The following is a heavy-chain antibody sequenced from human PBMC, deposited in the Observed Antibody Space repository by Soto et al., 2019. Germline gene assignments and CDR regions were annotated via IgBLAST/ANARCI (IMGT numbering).Heavy chain of an antibody. CDR1: GFTFSSYA. CDR3: AKGSANWDPRRYFDY. D-gene: IGHD7-27*01. Sequence: GGSLRLSCAASGFTFSSYAMSWVRQAPGQGLEWVSAISGSGGSTYYADSVKGRFTISRDNSKNTLYLQMNSLRAEDTAVYYCAKGSANWDPRRYFDYWGQGTLVTVSS. J-gene: IGHJ4*02. CDR2: ISGSGGST. V-gene: IGHV3-23*01.